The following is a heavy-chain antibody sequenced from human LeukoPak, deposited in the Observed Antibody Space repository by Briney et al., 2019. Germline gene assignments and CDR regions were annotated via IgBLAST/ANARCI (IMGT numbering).Heavy chain of an antibody. CDR3: AKGYSSSWYGLPHPYYFDY. CDR1: GFTFDDYA. D-gene: IGHD6-13*01. J-gene: IGHJ4*02. V-gene: IGHV3-9*03. Sequence: GGSLRLSCAASGFTFDDYAMHWVRQAPGKGLEWVSGISWNSGSIGYADSVKGRFTISRDNAKNSLYLQMNSLRAEDMALHYCAKGYSSSWYGLPHPYYFDYWGQGTLVTVSS. CDR2: ISWNSGSI.